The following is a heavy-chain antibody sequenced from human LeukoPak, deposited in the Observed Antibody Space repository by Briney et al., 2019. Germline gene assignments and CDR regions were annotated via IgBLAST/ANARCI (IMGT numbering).Heavy chain of an antibody. D-gene: IGHD3-9*01. V-gene: IGHV3-30*02. CDR1: GFTFSSYG. J-gene: IGHJ4*02. CDR2: IRYDGSNK. CDR3: AKDAVLRYFDWHGEFDY. Sequence: GGSLRLSCAASGFTFSSYGMHWVRQAPGKGLEWVAFIRYDGSNKYYADSVKGRFTISRDNSKNTLYLQMNSLRAEDTAVYYCAKDAVLRYFDWHGEFDYWGQGTLVTVSS.